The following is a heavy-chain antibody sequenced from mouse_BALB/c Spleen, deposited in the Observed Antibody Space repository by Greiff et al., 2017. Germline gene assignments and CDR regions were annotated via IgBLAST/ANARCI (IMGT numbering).Heavy chain of an antibody. CDR2: ISSGGSYT. CDR1: GFTFSSYT. CDR3: TRDLVDYVFAY. V-gene: IGHV5-6-4*01. D-gene: IGHD2-4*01. Sequence: EVMLVESGGGLVKPGGSLKLSCAASGFTFSSYTMSWVRQTPEKRLEWVATISSGGSYTYYPDSVKGRFTISRDNAKNTLYLQMSSLKSEDTAMYYCTRDLVDYVFAYWGQGTLVTVSA. J-gene: IGHJ3*01.